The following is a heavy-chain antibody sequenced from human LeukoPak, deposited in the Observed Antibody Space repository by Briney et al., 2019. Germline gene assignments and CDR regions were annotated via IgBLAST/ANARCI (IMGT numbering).Heavy chain of an antibody. D-gene: IGHD3-22*01. V-gene: IGHV3-64*01. CDR1: GFTFSSYA. Sequence: PGGSLRLSCAASGFTFSSYAMHWVRQAPGKGLEYVSAISSHGDSTYYANSVKGRFTISRDNSKNTLYLQMGSLRAEDMAVYYCARGYYDDSSGYYPRAHDAFDIWGKGTMVTVSS. CDR2: ISSHGDST. J-gene: IGHJ3*02. CDR3: ARGYYDDSSGYYPRAHDAFDI.